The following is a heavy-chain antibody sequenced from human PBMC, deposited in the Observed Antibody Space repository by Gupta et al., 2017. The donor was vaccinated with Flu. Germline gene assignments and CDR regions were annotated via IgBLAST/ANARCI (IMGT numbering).Heavy chain of an antibody. Sequence: EVQLVESGGGLVQPGGSLRLSWAASGFTVSSNSMSGASQAPGKGLEWVSVIYRGGSKYYADAVKGRFTISRDNSKNTLYLQMTGVGDAATAVYYCARVGYGVPKNWFDPGGQGTMVTVSS. J-gene: IGHJ5*02. CDR1: GFTVSSNS. D-gene: IGHD5-18*01. CDR3: ARVGYGVPKNWFDP. CDR2: IYRGGSK. V-gene: IGHV3-66*02.